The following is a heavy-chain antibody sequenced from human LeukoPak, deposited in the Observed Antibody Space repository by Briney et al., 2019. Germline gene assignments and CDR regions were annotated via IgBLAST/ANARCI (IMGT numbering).Heavy chain of an antibody. CDR1: GFTFSSYG. Sequence: GGSLRLSCAASGFTFSSYGMHWVRQAPGKGLEWVAVISYDGSNKYYADSVKGRFTISRDNSKNTLYLQMNSLRAEDTAVYYCARPSSIAARPHAFDIWGQGTMVTVSS. CDR2: ISYDGSNK. J-gene: IGHJ3*02. D-gene: IGHD6-6*01. CDR3: ARPSSIAARPHAFDI. V-gene: IGHV3-30*03.